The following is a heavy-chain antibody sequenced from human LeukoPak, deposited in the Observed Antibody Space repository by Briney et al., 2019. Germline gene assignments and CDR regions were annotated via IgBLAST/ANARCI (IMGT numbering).Heavy chain of an antibody. CDR1: GGSFSGYY. Sequence: PSETLSLTCAVYGGSFSGYYWGWIRQPPGKGLEWIGEINHSGSTNYNPSLKSRVTISVDTSKNQFSLTAADTAVYYCARGIGIAAAGHFDYWGQGTLVTVSS. J-gene: IGHJ4*02. CDR3: ARGIGIAAAGHFDY. CDR2: INHSGST. D-gene: IGHD6-13*01. V-gene: IGHV4-34*01.